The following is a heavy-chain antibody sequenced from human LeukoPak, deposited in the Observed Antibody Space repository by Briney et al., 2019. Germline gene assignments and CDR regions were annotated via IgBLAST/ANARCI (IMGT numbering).Heavy chain of an antibody. CDR1: GFIFSSYW. J-gene: IGHJ6*03. CDR3: ARVYSSYYYYMDV. Sequence: PGGSLRLSCAASGFIFSSYWMTWVRQAPGKGLEWVANIKQDGSEKYYVDSVKGRFTISRDNAKNSLYLQMNSLRAEDTAVYYCARVYSSYYYYMDVWGKGTTVTVSS. CDR2: IKQDGSEK. V-gene: IGHV3-7*04. D-gene: IGHD4-11*01.